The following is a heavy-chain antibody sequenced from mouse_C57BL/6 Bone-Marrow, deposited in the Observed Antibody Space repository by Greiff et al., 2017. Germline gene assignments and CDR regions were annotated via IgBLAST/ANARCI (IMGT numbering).Heavy chain of an antibody. Sequence: QVHVKQSGPGLVQPSQSLSITCTVSGFSLTSYGVHWVRQSPGQGLEWLGVIWRGGSTDYNAAFISNLSITTDNSKSQVFFKMHSLQADDTAIYYCAKSPPLRPRPYYYAMDYWGQGTSVTVSS. CDR2: IWRGGST. CDR3: AKSPPLRPRPYYYAMDY. J-gene: IGHJ4*01. CDR1: GFSLTSYG. D-gene: IGHD1-2*01. V-gene: IGHV2-5*01.